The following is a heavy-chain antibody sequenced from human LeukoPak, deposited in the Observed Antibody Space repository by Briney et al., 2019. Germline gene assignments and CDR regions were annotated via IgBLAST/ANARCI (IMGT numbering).Heavy chain of an antibody. J-gene: IGHJ5*02. CDR3: TRGPSGYGLGWFDP. Sequence: ASVKVSCKASGYTFTSYDVNWVRQATGQGLEWMGWMNPSSGNTGFGQKFQGRVSLTGDTSTSTAYMELSSLRSDDTAVYYCTRGPSGYGLGWFDPWGQGTLVTVSS. CDR1: GYTFTSYD. V-gene: IGHV1-8*01. CDR2: MNPSSGNT. D-gene: IGHD5-12*01.